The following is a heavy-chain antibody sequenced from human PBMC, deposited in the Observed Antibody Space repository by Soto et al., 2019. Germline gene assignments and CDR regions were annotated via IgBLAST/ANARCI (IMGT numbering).Heavy chain of an antibody. V-gene: IGHV4-39*01. Sequence: SETLSLICDDFGGSIGCNNYYWGWVRQPPGKGMEWIGSIHNSGATYYNPSLKSRVTLSVDTSINQFSLKLSSVTPADTAVYYCARRPLNNCLDYWGQGTLVTVS. CDR3: ARRPLNNCLDY. D-gene: IGHD1-20*01. CDR1: GGSIGCNNYY. J-gene: IGHJ4*02. CDR2: IHNSGAT.